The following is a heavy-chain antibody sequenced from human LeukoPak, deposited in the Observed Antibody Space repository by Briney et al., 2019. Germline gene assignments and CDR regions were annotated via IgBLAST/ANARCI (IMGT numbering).Heavy chain of an antibody. V-gene: IGHV3-66*01. D-gene: IGHD6-19*01. J-gene: IGHJ4*02. CDR2: IYSGGST. Sequence: GGSLRLSCAASGFTFSSNYMSWVRQAPGKGLEWVSVIYSGGSTYYADSVKGRFTISRDNSKNTLYLQMNSLRAEDTAVYYCAGGSQWLVGNDYWGQGTLVTVSS. CDR3: AGGSQWLVGNDY. CDR1: GFTFSSNY.